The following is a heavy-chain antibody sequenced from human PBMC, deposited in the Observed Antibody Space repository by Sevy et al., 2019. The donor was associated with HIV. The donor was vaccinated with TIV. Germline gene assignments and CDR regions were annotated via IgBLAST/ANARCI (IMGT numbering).Heavy chain of an antibody. D-gene: IGHD5-12*01. CDR1: GYTFTSYG. Sequence: ASVKVSCKASGYTFTSYGISWVRQAPGQGLEWMGWISVYNGNTNYAQKLQGRVTMTTDTSTSTAYMELRSLRSDDTAVYYCARGRYDSSKTTFDYWGQGTLVTVSS. V-gene: IGHV1-18*01. CDR3: ARGRYDSSKTTFDY. J-gene: IGHJ4*02. CDR2: ISVYNGNT.